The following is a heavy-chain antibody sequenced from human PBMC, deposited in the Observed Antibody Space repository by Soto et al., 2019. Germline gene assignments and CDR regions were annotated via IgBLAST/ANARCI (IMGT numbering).Heavy chain of an antibody. CDR3: AKGLYDSSGSANY. V-gene: IGHV3-9*01. CDR1: GFAFDDSA. Sequence: GGSLRLSCAASGFAFDDSAMHWVRQAPGKGLEWVSSISWNSARIGYADSVKDRFSISRDNAKNSLYLQMNSLRAEDTALYYYAKGLYDSSGSANYWGQGALVTVSS. D-gene: IGHD3-22*01. J-gene: IGHJ4*02. CDR2: ISWNSARI.